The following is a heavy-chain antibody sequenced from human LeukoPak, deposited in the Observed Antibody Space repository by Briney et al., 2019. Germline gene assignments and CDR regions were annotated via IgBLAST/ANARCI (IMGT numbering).Heavy chain of an antibody. Sequence: ASVKVSCKASGYTFTSYGISWVRQAPGQGLEWMGWISAYNGNTNYAQKLQGRVTMTTDTSTSTAYMELRSLRSDDTAVYYCARDKGPYDFWSGHPPGWFDPWGQGALVTVSS. CDR2: ISAYNGNT. CDR3: ARDKGPYDFWSGHPPGWFDP. V-gene: IGHV1-18*01. D-gene: IGHD3-3*01. CDR1: GYTFTSYG. J-gene: IGHJ5*02.